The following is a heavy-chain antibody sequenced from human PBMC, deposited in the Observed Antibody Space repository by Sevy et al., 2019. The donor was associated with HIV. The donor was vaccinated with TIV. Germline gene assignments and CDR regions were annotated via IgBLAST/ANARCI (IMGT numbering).Heavy chain of an antibody. CDR3: AIDYYGSGSYYEFVY. CDR2: FYDGGST. Sequence: SETLSLTCTVSGFSISSDYYWGWIRQPPGKGLEWIGSFYDGGSTYYNPSLKSRVTISIDTSKNQFSLKLSSVTAADTAVYYCAIDYYGSGSYYEFVYWGQGTLVTVSS. V-gene: IGHV4-38-2*02. J-gene: IGHJ4*02. D-gene: IGHD3-10*01. CDR1: GFSISSDYY.